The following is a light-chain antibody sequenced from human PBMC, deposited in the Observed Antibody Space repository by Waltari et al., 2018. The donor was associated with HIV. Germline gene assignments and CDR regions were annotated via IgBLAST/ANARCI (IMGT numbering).Light chain of an antibody. V-gene: IGLV2-8*01. Sequence: QSALTQPPSAAGPPGQSVSLPCTGSNTDTATYDYASWYQVHPGKAPKLVISEVTKRPSGVSDRFSGSKSANTAFLTVSGLQSEDEADYYCSSFVDRDGFYVLFGGGTRLTVL. J-gene: IGLJ2*01. CDR1: NTDTATYDY. CDR3: SSFVDRDGFYVL. CDR2: EVT.